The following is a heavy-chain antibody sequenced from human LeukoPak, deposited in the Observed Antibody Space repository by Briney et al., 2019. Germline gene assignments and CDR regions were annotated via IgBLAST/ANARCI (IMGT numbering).Heavy chain of an antibody. CDR1: GFTFSSYS. D-gene: IGHD2-15*01. V-gene: IGHV3-21*01. Sequence: GGSLRLSCAASGFTFSSYSMNWVRQAPGKGLEWVSSISSSSSYIYYADSVKGRFTISRDNAKNSLYLQMNSLRAEDAAVYYCARTIEEYCSGGSCYHYYFDYWGQGTLVTVSS. J-gene: IGHJ4*02. CDR2: ISSSSSYI. CDR3: ARTIEEYCSGGSCYHYYFDY.